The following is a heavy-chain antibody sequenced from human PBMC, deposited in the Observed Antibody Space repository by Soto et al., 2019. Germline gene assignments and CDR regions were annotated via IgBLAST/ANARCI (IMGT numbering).Heavy chain of an antibody. CDR3: AKGKSSNYVSHAFDV. D-gene: IGHD3-10*02. Sequence: PGGSLRLSCAASGFNFNTYAMSWVRQPPGKGLKWVSGISGGGGSIHYVDSVKGRFAISRDNSKNTLYLQMNSLRGEDTAVYYCAKGKSSNYVSHAFDVWGQGTMVTVSS. V-gene: IGHV3-23*01. CDR2: ISGGGGSI. J-gene: IGHJ3*01. CDR1: GFNFNTYA.